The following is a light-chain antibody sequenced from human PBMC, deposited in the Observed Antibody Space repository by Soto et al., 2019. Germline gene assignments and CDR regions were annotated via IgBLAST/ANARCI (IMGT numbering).Light chain of an antibody. V-gene: IGLV1-40*01. CDR3: QTYDSSLNRFV. Sequence: QLVLTQPPSVSGAPGQRVTISCTASSSKIGTNFDIHWYQQLPGTAPKLLIFNNNVRPSGVPDRFSGSKFGTSASLAISGLQAEDEADYYCQTYDSSLNRFVFGPGTKLTVL. CDR1: SSKIGTNFD. J-gene: IGLJ1*01. CDR2: NNN.